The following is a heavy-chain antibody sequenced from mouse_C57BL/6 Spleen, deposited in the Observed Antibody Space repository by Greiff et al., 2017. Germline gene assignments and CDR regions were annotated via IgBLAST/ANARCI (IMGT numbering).Heavy chain of an antibody. CDR2: IRNKANGYTT. CDR1: GFTFTDYY. J-gene: IGHJ1*03. CDR3: ARYDGNYWYFDV. Sequence: EVKLVESGGGLVQPGGSLSLSCAASGFTFTDYYMSWVRQPPGKALEWLGFIRNKANGYTTEYSASVKGRFTISRDNSQSILYLQMNALGAEDSATYYCARYDGNYWYFDVWGTGTTVTVSS. V-gene: IGHV7-3*01. D-gene: IGHD2-1*01.